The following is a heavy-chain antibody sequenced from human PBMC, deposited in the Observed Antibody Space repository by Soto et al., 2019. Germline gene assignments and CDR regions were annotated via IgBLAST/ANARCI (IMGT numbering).Heavy chain of an antibody. V-gene: IGHV4-34*01. CDR2: INHSGST. CDR3: ARGMALRFLAWLNISFYGMDV. D-gene: IGHD3-3*01. J-gene: IGHJ6*02. Sequence: SETLSLTCAVYGGSFSGYYWSWIRQPPGKGLEWIGEINHSGSTNYNPSLKSRVTISVDTSKNQFSLKLSSVTAADTAVYYCARGMALRFLAWLNISFYGMDVWGQGTTVTVSS. CDR1: GGSFSGYY.